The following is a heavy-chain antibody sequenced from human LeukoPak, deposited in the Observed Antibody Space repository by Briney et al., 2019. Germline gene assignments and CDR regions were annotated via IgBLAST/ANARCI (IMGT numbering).Heavy chain of an antibody. CDR1: GYTFTSYY. CDR2: INPSNGVT. Sequence: ASVKVSCKASGYTFTSYYMHWVRQAPGQGPEWMGVINPSNGVTDHAPKFQGRVTMTRDMSTSTVYMDLSSLRSEDTAVYYCARLPFFGYYCDFWGQGTLVTVSS. D-gene: IGHD3-3*02. CDR3: ARLPFFGYYCDF. J-gene: IGHJ4*02. V-gene: IGHV1-46*01.